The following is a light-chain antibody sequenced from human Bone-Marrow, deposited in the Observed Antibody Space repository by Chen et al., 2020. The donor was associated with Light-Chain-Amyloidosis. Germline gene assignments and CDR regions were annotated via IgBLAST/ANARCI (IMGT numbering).Light chain of an antibody. V-gene: IGLV6-57*01. CDR1: SGSIATNY. J-gene: IGLJ3*02. Sequence: NFMLTQPHSVSESPGKTVIISCTRSSGSIATNYVQWYQQRPGSSPTTVIYEDDQRPSGVPDRFSGSIGRSSHSGSLSISGLKAEDEASYYCQSCQGCSQGVFGGGTKLTVL. CDR3: QSCQGCSQGV. CDR2: EDD.